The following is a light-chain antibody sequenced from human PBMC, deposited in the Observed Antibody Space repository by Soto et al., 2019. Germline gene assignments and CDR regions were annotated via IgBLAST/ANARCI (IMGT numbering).Light chain of an antibody. CDR1: QSVLYSSNNKNY. CDR2: WAS. Sequence: DIVMTQSPDSLAVSLGERATINCKSSQSVLYSSNNKNYLAWYQQKPGQPPKLLIYWASTRESGVPDRFSGSGSVTDFTLTISSLQAEDVAVYYCQQQLSTPLTCGGGTKVELK. CDR3: QQQLSTPLT. J-gene: IGKJ4*01. V-gene: IGKV4-1*01.